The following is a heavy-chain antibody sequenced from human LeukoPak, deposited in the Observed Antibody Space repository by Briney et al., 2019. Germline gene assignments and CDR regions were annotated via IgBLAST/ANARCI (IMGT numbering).Heavy chain of an antibody. CDR2: ICSGSSGTT. CDR3: AKNCESVREVPYGMDV. Sequence: GESLRLSCAASGFTFSSYAMRWVRQAPGKGLEWVSAICSGSSGTTIYADSERGRFTISEDNSKNTLYLQMSSRGGEDTALYYCAKNCESVREVPYGMDVWGQGTTVTVSS. D-gene: IGHD2-21*01. V-gene: IGHV3-23*01. J-gene: IGHJ6*02. CDR1: GFTFSSYA.